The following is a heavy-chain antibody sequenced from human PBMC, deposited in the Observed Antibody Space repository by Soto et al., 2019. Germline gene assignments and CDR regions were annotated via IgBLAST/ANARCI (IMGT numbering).Heavy chain of an antibody. CDR3: ARGVLH. V-gene: IGHV4-31*03. Sequence: QVQLQESGPGLVKPSQTLSLTGTVSGGPISSGGYYWSWIRQHPGKGLEWIGSTYYSGSTYYNPSPKSRVTIAVGTSKNQFSLKLSSVTAADTAVYYCARGVLHWGQGTLVTVSS. CDR1: GGPISSGGYY. CDR2: TYYSGST. D-gene: IGHD3-10*01. J-gene: IGHJ4*02.